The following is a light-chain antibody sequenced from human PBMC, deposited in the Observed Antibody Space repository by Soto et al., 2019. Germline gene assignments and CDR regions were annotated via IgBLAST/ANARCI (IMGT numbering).Light chain of an antibody. V-gene: IGKV1-5*01. Sequence: DIQMTQSPSTLSASVGDTVTITCRASQRISTSLAWYQQKAGKAPTVLIYDASILKSGVPSRFSGSGSGTEFTLTISSLQPDDFATSYCHEHNSYSWTFGQGTKVEIK. CDR2: DAS. CDR3: HEHNSYSWT. CDR1: QRISTS. J-gene: IGKJ1*01.